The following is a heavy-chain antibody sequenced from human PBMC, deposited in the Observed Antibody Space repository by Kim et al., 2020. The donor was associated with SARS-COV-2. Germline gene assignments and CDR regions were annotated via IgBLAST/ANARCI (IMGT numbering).Heavy chain of an antibody. Sequence: SVKVSCKASGGTFSSYAISWVRQAPGQGLEWMGGIIPIFGTANYAQKFQGRVTITADESTSTAYMELSSLRSEDTAVYYCARDEGGGYQLQSNDAFDIWGQGTMVTVSS. CDR3: ARDEGGGYQLQSNDAFDI. D-gene: IGHD2-2*01. J-gene: IGHJ3*02. CDR2: IIPIFGTA. V-gene: IGHV1-69*13. CDR1: GGTFSSYA.